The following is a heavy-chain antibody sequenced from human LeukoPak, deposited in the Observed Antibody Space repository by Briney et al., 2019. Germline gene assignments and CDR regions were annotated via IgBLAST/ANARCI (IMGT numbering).Heavy chain of an antibody. Sequence: SETLSLTCTVSGGSISSYYWSWIRQPPGKGLEWIGYIYYSGSTNYNPSLKSRVTISVDTSKNQFSLKLSSVTAADTAVYYCARDNRSKAAGSYYGMDVWGQGTTVTVSS. CDR1: GGSISSYY. CDR3: ARDNRSKAAGSYYGMDV. CDR2: IYYSGST. J-gene: IGHJ6*02. D-gene: IGHD2/OR15-2a*01. V-gene: IGHV4-59*01.